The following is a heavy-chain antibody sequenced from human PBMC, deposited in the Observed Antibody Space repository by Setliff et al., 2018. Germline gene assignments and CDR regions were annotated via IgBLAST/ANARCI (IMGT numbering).Heavy chain of an antibody. V-gene: IGHV4-4*07. Sequence: SETLSLTCTVSGGSISSYYWSWIRQPAGKGLEWIGHIYIGGSANYNPSLKSRVTMSIDTSKNQFSLKLNSVTAADTALYYCARDGNNWNDLDYWGHGTLVTVSS. CDR3: ARDGNNWNDLDY. CDR1: GGSISSYY. D-gene: IGHD1-20*01. J-gene: IGHJ4*01. CDR2: IYIGGSA.